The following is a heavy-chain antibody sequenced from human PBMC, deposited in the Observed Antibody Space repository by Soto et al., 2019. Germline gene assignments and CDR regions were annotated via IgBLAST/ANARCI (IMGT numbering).Heavy chain of an antibody. V-gene: IGHV3-23*01. D-gene: IGHD3-10*01. CDR2: ISGSGGST. CDR1: GFTFSSYA. Sequence: GGSLRLSCAASGFTFSSYAMSWVRQAPGKGLEWVSAISGSGGSTYYADSVKGRFTISRDNSKNTLYLQMNSLRAEDTAVYYCAKSLWFGELPRKYYYMDVWGKGTTVTVSS. CDR3: AKSLWFGELPRKYYYMDV. J-gene: IGHJ6*03.